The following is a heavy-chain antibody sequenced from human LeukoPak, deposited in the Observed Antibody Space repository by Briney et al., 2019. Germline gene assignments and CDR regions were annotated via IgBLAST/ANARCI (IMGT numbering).Heavy chain of an antibody. CDR1: GGTFSSYA. J-gene: IGHJ4*02. CDR3: ARDLIPDDYSNYGGDRDY. CDR2: IIPIFGTA. Sequence: ASVRVSCKASGGTFSSYAISWVRQAPGQGLEWMGGIIPIFGTANYAQKFQGRVTITADESTSTAYMELSSLRSEDTAVYYCARDLIPDDYSNYGGDRDYWGQGTLVTVSS. V-gene: IGHV1-69*13. D-gene: IGHD4-11*01.